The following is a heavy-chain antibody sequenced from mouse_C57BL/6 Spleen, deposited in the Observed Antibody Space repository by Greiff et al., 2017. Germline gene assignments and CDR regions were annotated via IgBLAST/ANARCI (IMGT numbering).Heavy chain of an antibody. Sequence: QVQLQQSGAELARPGASVKLSCKASGYTFTSYGISWVKQRTGQGLEWIGEIYPRSGNTYYNEKFKGKATLTADKSSSTAYMELRSLTSEDSAVYFCARVKGDYYGSSYGFAYWGQGTLVTVSA. CDR2: IYPRSGNT. CDR1: GYTFTSYG. D-gene: IGHD1-1*01. CDR3: ARVKGDYYGSSYGFAY. V-gene: IGHV1-81*01. J-gene: IGHJ3*01.